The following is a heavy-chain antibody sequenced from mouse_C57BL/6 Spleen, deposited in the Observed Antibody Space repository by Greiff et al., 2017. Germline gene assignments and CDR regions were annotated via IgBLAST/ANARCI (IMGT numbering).Heavy chain of an antibody. J-gene: IGHJ3*01. CDR1: GFTFSNYW. Sequence: DVKLQESGGGLVQPGGSMKLSCVASGFTFSNYWMNWVRQSPEKGLEWVAQIRLKSDNYATHYAESVKGRFTISRDDSKSSVYLQMNNLRAEDTGIYYCTGLLEVPFAYWGQGTLVTVSA. D-gene: IGHD2-10*01. CDR3: TGLLEVPFAY. CDR2: IRLKSDNYAT. V-gene: IGHV6-3*01.